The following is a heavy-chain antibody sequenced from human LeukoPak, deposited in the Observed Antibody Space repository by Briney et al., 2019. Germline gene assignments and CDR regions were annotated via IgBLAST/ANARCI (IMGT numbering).Heavy chain of an antibody. CDR2: IKQDGSEK. CDR3: ARPGGLRAFDY. D-gene: IGHD3-16*01. J-gene: IGHJ4*02. V-gene: IGHV3-7*01. CDR1: GFTFSSYW. Sequence: RGSLRLSCAASGFTFSSYWMSWVRQAPGKGLEWVANIKQDGSEKYYVDSVKGRFTISRDNAKNSLYLQMNSLRAEDTAVYYCARPGGLRAFDYWGQGTLVTVSS.